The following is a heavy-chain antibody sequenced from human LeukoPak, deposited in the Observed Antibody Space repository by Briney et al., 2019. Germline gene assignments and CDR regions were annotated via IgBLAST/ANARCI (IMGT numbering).Heavy chain of an antibody. V-gene: IGHV1-69*13. J-gene: IGHJ5*02. CDR1: GGTFSSYA. D-gene: IGHD6-13*01. Sequence: ASVKVSCKASGGTFSSYAISWVRQAPGQGLEWMGGIIPIFGTANYAQKFQGRVTITADESTSTAYMELSSLRSEDTAVYYCAKAGSSSWYVFGHNDWFDPWGQGTLVTVSS. CDR2: IIPIFGTA. CDR3: AKAGSSSWYVFGHNDWFDP.